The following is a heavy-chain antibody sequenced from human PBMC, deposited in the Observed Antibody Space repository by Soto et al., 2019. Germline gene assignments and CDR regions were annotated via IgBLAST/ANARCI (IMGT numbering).Heavy chain of an antibody. Sequence: SETLSFTCTVSGGSTSSDNYWSWIRQPPGKGLEWIGHIYYSGNTDYNPSLKSRLAISIDTSKNQFSLKLSSVTAADTAVYFCAREGGESSDGLYYFDSWGQGSLVTVSS. J-gene: IGHJ4*02. D-gene: IGHD3-16*01. CDR2: IYYSGNT. V-gene: IGHV4-30-4*01. CDR1: GGSTSSDNY. CDR3: AREGGESSDGLYYFDS.